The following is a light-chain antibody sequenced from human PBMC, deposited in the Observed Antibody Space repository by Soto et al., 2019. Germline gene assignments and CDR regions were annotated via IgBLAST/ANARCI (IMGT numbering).Light chain of an antibody. V-gene: IGKV3-11*01. CDR1: QSVTTD. Sequence: IVLTPYHYTMTVPPGERATRSCRASQSVTTDLAWYQQKPGQASXLLIYDASNRATGIPARFSGSGSGTDFTLSIISLKPKDLPVFYGQYRSTCPPAFGTGT. J-gene: IGKJ3*01. CDR3: QYRSTCPPA. CDR2: DAS.